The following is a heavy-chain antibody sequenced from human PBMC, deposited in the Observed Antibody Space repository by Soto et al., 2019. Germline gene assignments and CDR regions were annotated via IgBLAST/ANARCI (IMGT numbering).Heavy chain of an antibody. Sequence: GASVKVSCKASGYTFTSYNIHWVRPAPGQGLEWMGRIIPIVGIANYAQKFQGRVTITTDKSTSTAYMELSSLRSEDTAVYYCATYYDILTGYYEEYYFDYWGQGTLVTVSS. V-gene: IGHV1-69*02. CDR2: IIPIVGIA. J-gene: IGHJ4*02. D-gene: IGHD3-9*01. CDR1: GYTFTSYN. CDR3: ATYYDILTGYYEEYYFDY.